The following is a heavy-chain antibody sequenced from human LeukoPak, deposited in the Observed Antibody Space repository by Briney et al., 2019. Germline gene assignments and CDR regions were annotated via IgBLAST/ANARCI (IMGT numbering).Heavy chain of an antibody. CDR2: IVVGSGNT. V-gene: IGHV1-58*01. D-gene: IGHD3-22*01. Sequence: ASVKVSCKASGFTFTSSAVQWVRQARGQRLEWIGWIVVGSGNTNYAQKFQERVTITRDMSTSTAYMELSSLRSEDTAVYYCARDEYYYDSSGYYPGYFQHWGQGTLVTVSS. CDR1: GFTFTSSA. CDR3: ARDEYYYDSSGYYPGYFQH. J-gene: IGHJ1*01.